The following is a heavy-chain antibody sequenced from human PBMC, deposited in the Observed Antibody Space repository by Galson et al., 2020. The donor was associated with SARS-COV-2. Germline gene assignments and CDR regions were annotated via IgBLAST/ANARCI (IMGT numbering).Heavy chain of an antibody. CDR2: INHSGRT. V-gene: IGHV4-34*01. J-gene: IGHJ3*01. D-gene: IGHD3-16*02. Sequence: SQASETLSLTCAVYVGSFSDYYWSWIRQPPGKGLEWIGEINHSGRTNYNPSLKSRVIVSVDTSKNQFSLNKNSVTAADTAVYYCARGLAHDSVWGSTRSDAFDVWGQGTMVTVSS. CDR1: VGSFSDYY. CDR3: ARGLAHDSVWGSTRSDAFDV.